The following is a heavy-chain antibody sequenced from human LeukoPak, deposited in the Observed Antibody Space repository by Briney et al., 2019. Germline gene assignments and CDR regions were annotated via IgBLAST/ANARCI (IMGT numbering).Heavy chain of an antibody. CDR2: TSSSGGST. J-gene: IGHJ4*02. D-gene: IGHD6-19*01. CDR1: GFTFSTFA. V-gene: IGHV3-23*01. Sequence: PGGSLRLSCAASGFTFSTFAMIWVRQPPGKGLEWVSATSSSGGSTYYADSVKGRFTISRDNSKYTLYLQMNSLRAEDTAVYYCAKGLKSGWYSGLDYWGQGTLVTVSS. CDR3: AKGLKSGWYSGLDY.